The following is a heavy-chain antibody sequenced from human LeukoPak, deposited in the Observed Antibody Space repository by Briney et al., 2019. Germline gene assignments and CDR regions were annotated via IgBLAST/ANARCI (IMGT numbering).Heavy chain of an antibody. CDR1: GFTFSSYD. CDR2: IGTAGDT. D-gene: IGHD2-2*01. J-gene: IGHJ3*02. CDR3: ARAGYCSSTSCPFGDAFDI. V-gene: IGHV3-13*01. Sequence: EGSLRLSCAASGFTFSSYDMHWVRQATGKGLEWVSAIGTAGDTYYPGSVKGRFTISRENAKNSLYLQMNSLRAGDTAVYYCARAGYCSSTSCPFGDAFDIWGQGTMVTVSS.